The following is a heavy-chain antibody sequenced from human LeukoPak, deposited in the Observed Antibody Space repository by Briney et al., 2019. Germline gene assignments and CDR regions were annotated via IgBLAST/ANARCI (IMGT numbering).Heavy chain of an antibody. CDR2: INHSGST. V-gene: IGHV4-34*01. Sequence: SETLSLTCAVYGGSFSGYYWSWIRQPPGKGLEWIGEINHSGSTNYNPSLKSRVTISVDTSKNQFSLKLSSVTAADTAVYYCARVYTWSSWYFDYWGQGTLVTVSS. CDR1: GGSFSGYY. CDR3: ARVYTWSSWYFDY. D-gene: IGHD6-13*01. J-gene: IGHJ4*02.